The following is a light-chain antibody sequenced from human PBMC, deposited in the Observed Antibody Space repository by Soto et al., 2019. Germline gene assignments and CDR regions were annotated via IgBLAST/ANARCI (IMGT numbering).Light chain of an antibody. V-gene: IGLV2-23*02. J-gene: IGLJ1*01. CDR2: EVS. Sequence: QSALTQPASVSGSPGQSITISCTGTSSDVGSYNLVSWYQQHPGKAPKLIIYEVSKRPSGVSNRFSGSKSGNTASLTISGLQAEDDADYYCCSYAGSSPDVFGTGTKLTVL. CDR1: SSDVGSYNL. CDR3: CSYAGSSPDV.